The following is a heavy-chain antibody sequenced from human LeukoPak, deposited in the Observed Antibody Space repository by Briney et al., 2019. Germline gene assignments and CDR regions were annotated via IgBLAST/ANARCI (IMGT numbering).Heavy chain of an antibody. CDR2: INSDGSWT. J-gene: IGHJ4*02. Sequence: GGSLRLSCVASGNYWMHWVRQAPGKGLVWVSHINSDGSWTSYADPVKGRFTISKDNAKNTVYLQMNSLRAEDTAVYYCVSFYETYWGRGTLVTVSS. CDR3: VSFYETY. CDR1: GNYW. D-gene: IGHD2/OR15-2a*01. V-gene: IGHV3-74*01.